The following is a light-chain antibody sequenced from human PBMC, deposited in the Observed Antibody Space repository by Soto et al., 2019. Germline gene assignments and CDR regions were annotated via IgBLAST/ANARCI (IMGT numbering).Light chain of an antibody. Sequence: EIVLAQSPGTPSLSPGERATLSCRASQSVTNSFLAWYQQKPGQAPRLLIYGASRRATGIPDRFTGSGSGTDFTLTISRLEPEDFAVYYCQQYVSSPWAFGQGTKVDIK. V-gene: IGKV3-20*01. CDR2: GAS. J-gene: IGKJ1*01. CDR1: QSVTNSF. CDR3: QQYVSSPWA.